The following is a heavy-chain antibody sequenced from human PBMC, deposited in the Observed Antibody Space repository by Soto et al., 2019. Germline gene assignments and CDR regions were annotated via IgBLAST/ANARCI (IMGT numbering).Heavy chain of an antibody. CDR2: ISYDGSNK. CDR1: GFTFSSYG. CDR3: AKEVWELLGTYYFDY. V-gene: IGHV3-30*18. D-gene: IGHD1-26*01. Sequence: GGSLRLSCAASGFTFSSYGMHWVRQAPGKGLEWVAVISYDGSNKYYADSVKGRFTISRDNSKNTLYLQMNSLRAEDTAVYYCAKEVWELLGTYYFDYWGQGTLVTVSS. J-gene: IGHJ4*02.